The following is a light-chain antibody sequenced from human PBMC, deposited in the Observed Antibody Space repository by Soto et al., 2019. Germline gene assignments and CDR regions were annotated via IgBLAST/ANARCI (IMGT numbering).Light chain of an antibody. CDR1: SSDVGGYNY. CDR2: GVS. V-gene: IGLV2-14*01. CDR3: SSYTSSSTLL. Sequence: QCVLTQPASVSGSPGQSIALSCIGTSSDVGGYNYVSWYQQYQGKAPKLMIYGVSNRPSGVSNRFSGSKSGNTASLTISGLQAEDEADYYCSSYTSSSTLLFGTGTKVTVL. J-gene: IGLJ1*01.